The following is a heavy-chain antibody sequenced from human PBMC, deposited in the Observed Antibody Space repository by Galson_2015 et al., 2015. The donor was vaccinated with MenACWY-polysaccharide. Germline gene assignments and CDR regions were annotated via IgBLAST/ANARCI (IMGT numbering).Heavy chain of an antibody. CDR1: GYTFIVYY. J-gene: IGHJ4*02. Sequence: SVKVSCKASGYTFIVYYIHWMRQAPGQGLEWMGRINPNTGDTSYAQKFRGSVTMTRDTSISTAHMELTRLRSDDTAIYFCARGLVAAGTAGFDFWGQGSLVTVSS. CDR2: INPNTGDT. V-gene: IGHV1-2*04. CDR3: ARGLVAAGTAGFDF. D-gene: IGHD6-13*01.